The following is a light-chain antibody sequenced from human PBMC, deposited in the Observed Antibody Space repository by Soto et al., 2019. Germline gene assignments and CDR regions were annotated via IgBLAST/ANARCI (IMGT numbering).Light chain of an antibody. J-gene: IGKJ5*01. CDR2: DAS. CDR1: QSVSSY. V-gene: IGKV3-11*01. Sequence: EIVLTQSPATLSLSPGERATLSCRASQSVSSYLAWYQQKPGQAPRLLIYDASNRATGIPARFSASGSGTELTLTIRSLEPEDSAVYYCQQRGNWITFGPGTRLEIK. CDR3: QQRGNWIT.